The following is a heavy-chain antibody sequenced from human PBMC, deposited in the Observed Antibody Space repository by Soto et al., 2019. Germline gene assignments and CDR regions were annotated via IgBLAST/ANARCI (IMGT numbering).Heavy chain of an antibody. V-gene: IGHV1-18*01. CDR3: ARYCGGDCLWDY. D-gene: IGHD2-21*02. J-gene: IGHJ4*02. Sequence: ASVKVSCKASGYTFTSYCISWVLQAPGQGLEWMGWISAYNGNTNYAQKLQGRVTMTTDTSTSTAYMELRSLRSDDTAVYYCARYCGGDCLWDYWGQGTLVTVSS. CDR2: ISAYNGNT. CDR1: GYTFTSYC.